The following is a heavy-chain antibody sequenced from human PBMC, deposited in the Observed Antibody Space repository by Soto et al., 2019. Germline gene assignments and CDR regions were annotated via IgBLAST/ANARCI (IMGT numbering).Heavy chain of an antibody. D-gene: IGHD2-8*01. CDR2: ISGSGGST. V-gene: IGHV3-23*01. CDR1: VFTFSSYA. J-gene: IGHJ4*02. Sequence: GSLRLSCAASVFTFSSYAMSWFRHAPVKGLEWVSAISGSGGSTYYADSVKGRFTISRDNSKNTLYLQMNSLRAEDTAVYYCAKNGRGVLMVYATPFDYWGQGTLVTVSS. CDR3: AKNGRGVLMVYATPFDY.